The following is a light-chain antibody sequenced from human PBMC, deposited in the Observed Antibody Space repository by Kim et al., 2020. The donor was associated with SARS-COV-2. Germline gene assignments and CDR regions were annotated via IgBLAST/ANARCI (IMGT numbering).Light chain of an antibody. J-gene: IGKJ4*01. Sequence: LSPGETATLSCRASQSVSSSLASYQQNPGQAPRLLIYDASNRATGIPARFSGGGSGTDFTRAISSLEPEDFAVYYCQQRSNWPPTFGGGTKVDIK. CDR1: QSVSSS. V-gene: IGKV3-11*01. CDR2: DAS. CDR3: QQRSNWPPT.